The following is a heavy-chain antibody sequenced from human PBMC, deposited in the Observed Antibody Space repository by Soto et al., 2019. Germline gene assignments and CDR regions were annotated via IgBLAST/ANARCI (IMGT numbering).Heavy chain of an antibody. CDR1: GGSISSGGYS. V-gene: IGHV4-30-2*01. Sequence: SETLSLTCAVSGGSISSGGYSWSWIRQPPGKGLEWIGYIYHSGSTYCNPSLKSRVTISVDRSKNQFSLKLSSVTAADTAVYYCASGIGDYARDSWGQGTLVTVSS. CDR3: ASGIGDYARDS. CDR2: IYHSGST. J-gene: IGHJ4*02. D-gene: IGHD4-17*01.